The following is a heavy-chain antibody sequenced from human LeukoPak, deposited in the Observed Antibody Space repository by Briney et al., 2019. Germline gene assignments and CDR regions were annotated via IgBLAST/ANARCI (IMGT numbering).Heavy chain of an antibody. Sequence: SETLSLTCAVYGGSFSGYYWSWIRQPPGKGLEWIGEINHSGSTNYNPSLKSRVSISVDTSKNQFSLKLSSVTAADTAVYYCAGGPSSSGWSEVFDYWGQGTLVTVSS. CDR2: INHSGST. CDR3: AGGPSSSGWSEVFDY. V-gene: IGHV4-34*01. D-gene: IGHD6-19*01. CDR1: GGSFSGYY. J-gene: IGHJ4*02.